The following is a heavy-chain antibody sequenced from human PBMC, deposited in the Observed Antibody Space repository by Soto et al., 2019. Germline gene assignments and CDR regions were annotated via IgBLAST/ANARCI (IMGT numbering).Heavy chain of an antibody. Sequence: LSLTCTVSCGSISSSSYYWGGIRQPPGKGLEWIGSIYYSGSTYYNPSLKSRVTISVDTSKNQFSLKLSSVTAADTAVYYCARRRFLEWLLYGYYFDYWGQGTLVTVSS. V-gene: IGHV4-39*01. D-gene: IGHD3-3*01. CDR2: IYYSGST. J-gene: IGHJ4*02. CDR1: CGSISSSSYY. CDR3: ARRRFLEWLLYGYYFDY.